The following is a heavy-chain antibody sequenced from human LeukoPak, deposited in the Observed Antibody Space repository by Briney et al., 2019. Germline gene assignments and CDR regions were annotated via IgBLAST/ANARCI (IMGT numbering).Heavy chain of an antibody. CDR1: GFTFSSYA. CDR2: ISYDGSNK. J-gene: IGHJ6*02. D-gene: IGHD3-16*01. V-gene: IGHV3-30*18. CDR3: AKDRDYYDYRLDYYYYYGMDV. Sequence: GGSLRLSCAASGFTFSSYAMSWVRQAPGKGLEWVAVISYDGSNKYYADSVKGRFTISRDNSKNTLYLQMNGLRAEDTAVYYCAKDRDYYDYRLDYYYYYGMDVWGQGTTVTVSS.